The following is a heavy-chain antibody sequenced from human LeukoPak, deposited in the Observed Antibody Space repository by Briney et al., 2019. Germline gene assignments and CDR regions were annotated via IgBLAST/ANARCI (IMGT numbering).Heavy chain of an antibody. CDR2: ISYDGSNK. CDR3: AAPMVRGVILDY. J-gene: IGHJ4*02. Sequence: GGSLRLSCAASGFTFSSYAMHWVRQAPGKGLEWVAVISYDGSNKYCADSVKGRFTISRDNSKNTLYLQMNSLRAEDTAVYYCAAPMVRGVILDYWGQGTLVTVSS. D-gene: IGHD3-10*01. CDR1: GFTFSSYA. V-gene: IGHV3-30*04.